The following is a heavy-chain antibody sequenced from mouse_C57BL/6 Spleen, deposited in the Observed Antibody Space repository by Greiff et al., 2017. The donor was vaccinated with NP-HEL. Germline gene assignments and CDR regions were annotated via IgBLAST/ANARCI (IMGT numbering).Heavy chain of an antibody. V-gene: IGHV7-3*01. CDR1: GFTFPDYY. J-gene: IGHJ4*01. CDR2: IRNTANGYTT. Sequence: EVHLVESGGGLVQPGGSLSLSCAASGFTFPDYYMSWVRQPPGKALEWLGFIRNTANGYTTEYSASVKGRFTISRDISQSILYLQMNALRAEDSATYYCARYQRGPYYYAMDYWGQGTSVTVSS. CDR3: ARYQRGPYYYAMDY.